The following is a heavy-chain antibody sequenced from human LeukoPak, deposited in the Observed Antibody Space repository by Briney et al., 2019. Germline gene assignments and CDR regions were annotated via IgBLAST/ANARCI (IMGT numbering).Heavy chain of an antibody. J-gene: IGHJ3*02. D-gene: IGHD2-15*01. CDR2: IHHSGST. Sequence: PSETLSLTCTVSNYSISSDYYWGWIRQPPGKGLEWIGSIHHSGSTYYNPSLKSRVTISVDRSKNQFSLKLSSVTAADTAVYYCARDDLAASAFDIWGQGTMVTVSS. V-gene: IGHV4-38-2*02. CDR3: ARDDLAASAFDI. CDR1: NYSISSDYY.